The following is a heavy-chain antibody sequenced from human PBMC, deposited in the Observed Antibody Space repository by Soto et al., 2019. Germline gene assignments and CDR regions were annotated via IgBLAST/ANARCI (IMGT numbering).Heavy chain of an antibody. CDR3: ASGRGIAAAGRDY. Sequence: ASETLSLTCAVYGGSFSGYYWSWIRQPPGKGLEWIGEINHSGSTNYNPSLKSRVTISVDTSKNQFSLKLSSVTAADTAVYYCASGRGIAAAGRDYWGQGTLVTVSS. CDR1: GGSFSGYY. D-gene: IGHD6-13*01. V-gene: IGHV4-34*01. CDR2: INHSGST. J-gene: IGHJ4*02.